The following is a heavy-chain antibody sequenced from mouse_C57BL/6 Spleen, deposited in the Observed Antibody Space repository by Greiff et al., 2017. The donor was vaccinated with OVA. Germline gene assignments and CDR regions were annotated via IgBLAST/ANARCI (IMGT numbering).Heavy chain of an antibody. J-gene: IGHJ1*03. CDR3: ARDGGWYFDV. V-gene: IGHV1-82*01. CDR2: IYPGDGDT. Sequence: QVQLKQSGPELVKPGASVKISCKASGYAFSSSWMNWVKQRPGKGLEWIGRIYPGDGDTNYNGKFKGKATLTADKSSSTAYMQLSSLTSEDSAVYFCARDGGWYFDVWGTGTTVTVSS. CDR1: GYAFSSSW.